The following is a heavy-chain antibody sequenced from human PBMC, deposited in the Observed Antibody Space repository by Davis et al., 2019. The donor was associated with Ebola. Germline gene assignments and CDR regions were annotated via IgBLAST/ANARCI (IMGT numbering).Heavy chain of an antibody. Sequence: GESLKISCKDSGYSFNSHWIAWVRQLPGKGLEWMGIIYPGDSDTRYSPSFQGQVTISADKSISTAYLQWSSLKASDTGMYYCARGTDSYNPGGYFDSWGQGTLVTVSS. V-gene: IGHV5-51*01. J-gene: IGHJ4*02. CDR3: ARGTDSYNPGGYFDS. CDR1: GYSFNSHW. CDR2: IYPGDSDT. D-gene: IGHD5-24*01.